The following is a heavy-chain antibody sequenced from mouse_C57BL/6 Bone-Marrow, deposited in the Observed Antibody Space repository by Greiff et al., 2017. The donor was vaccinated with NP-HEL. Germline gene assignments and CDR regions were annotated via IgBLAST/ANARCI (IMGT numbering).Heavy chain of an antibody. Sequence: EVQLQQSGPELVKPGDSVKISCKASGYSFTGYFMNWVMQSHGKSLEWIGRINPYNGDTYYNQKFKGKATLTVAKSSSTAHMELRSLTSKNSAVYYSARSKGLRQGKRAMDYWGQGTSVTVSS. V-gene: IGHV1-20*01. CDR1: GYSFTGYF. J-gene: IGHJ4*01. CDR2: INPYNGDT. CDR3: ARSKGLRQGKRAMDY. D-gene: IGHD2-2*01.